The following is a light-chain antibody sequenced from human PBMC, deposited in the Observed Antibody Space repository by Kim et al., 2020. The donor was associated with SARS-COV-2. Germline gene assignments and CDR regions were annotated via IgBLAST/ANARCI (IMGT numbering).Light chain of an antibody. CDR2: GKN. Sequence: ALGQTVRITCQGDRLRNYYASWYQQKPGQAPVLVIYGKNNRPSGIPDRFSGSNSGNTASLTITGAQAEDEADYYCNSRDSSGNHVLFGGGTQLTVL. J-gene: IGLJ2*01. CDR3: NSRDSSGNHVL. CDR1: RLRNYY. V-gene: IGLV3-19*01.